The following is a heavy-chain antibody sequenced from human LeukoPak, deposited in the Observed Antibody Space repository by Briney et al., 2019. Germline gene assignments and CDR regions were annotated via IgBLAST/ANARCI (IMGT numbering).Heavy chain of an antibody. V-gene: IGHV4-59*01. CDR3: ARRNDYGTFDI. D-gene: IGHD4-17*01. J-gene: IGHJ3*02. CDR1: SGSISSYY. CDR2: IDYSGNS. Sequence: SETLSLTCTVSSGSISSYYWSWIRQPPGKGLEWIGYIDYSGNSNSNPSLKSRATISVDTSKNQFSLKVNSVTAADTAVYYCARRNDYGTFDIWGQGTMVTVSS.